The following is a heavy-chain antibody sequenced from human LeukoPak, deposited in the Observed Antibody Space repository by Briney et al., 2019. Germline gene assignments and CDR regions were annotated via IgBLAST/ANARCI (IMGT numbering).Heavy chain of an antibody. D-gene: IGHD3-22*01. Sequence: SETLSLTCTVSGGSISSYYRSWIRQPPGKGLEWIGYIYYSGSTNYNPSLKSRVTISVDMSKNQFSLKLTSVTAADTAVYYCARDDSNYYDSSGFDYWGQGTLVTVSS. J-gene: IGHJ4*02. CDR2: IYYSGST. CDR3: ARDDSNYYDSSGFDY. V-gene: IGHV4-59*01. CDR1: GGSISSYY.